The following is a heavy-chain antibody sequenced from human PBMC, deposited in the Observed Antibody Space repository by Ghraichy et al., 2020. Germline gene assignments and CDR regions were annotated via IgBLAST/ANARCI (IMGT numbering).Heavy chain of an antibody. D-gene: IGHD2-2*01. J-gene: IGHJ4*02. V-gene: IGHV4-59*01. Sequence: SETLSLTCTVSGCSISSYYWSWIRQPPGRGLEWIGNIYDSETINYNPSLKSRVTFSLDTSKNQVSLKLSCVTVADTAVYYCARSRILDFWGQGTLVTVSS. CDR1: GCSISSYY. CDR2: IYDSETI. CDR3: ARSRILDF.